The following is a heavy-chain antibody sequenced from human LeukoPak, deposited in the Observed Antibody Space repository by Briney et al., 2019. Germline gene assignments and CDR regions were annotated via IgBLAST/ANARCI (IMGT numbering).Heavy chain of an antibody. CDR2: SIPILGIA. D-gene: IGHD3-22*01. CDR3: ASGYYDSSGAGGTIGAFDI. Sequence: ASVKVSCKASGGTFSSYAISWVRQAPGQGLEWVGRSIPILGIANYAQRFQGRVTITADKSTSTAYMELSSLRSEDTAVYYCASGYYDSSGAGGTIGAFDIWGQGTMVTVSS. V-gene: IGHV1-69*04. CDR1: GGTFSSYA. J-gene: IGHJ3*02.